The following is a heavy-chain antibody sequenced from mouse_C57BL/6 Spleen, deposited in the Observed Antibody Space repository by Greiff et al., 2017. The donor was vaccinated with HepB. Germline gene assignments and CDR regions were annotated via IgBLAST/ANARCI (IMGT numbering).Heavy chain of an antibody. Sequence: EVKVVESEGGLVQPGSSMKLSCTASGFTFSDYYMAWVRQVPEKCLEWVANINYDGSSTYYMDSLKSRFIISRDNAKNILYLQMSSLKSEDTSTYYCASDRGGVYYGSSWYFDVWGTGTTVTVSS. J-gene: IGHJ1*03. D-gene: IGHD1-1*01. CDR1: GFTFSDYY. V-gene: IGHV5-16*01. CDR2: INYDGSST. CDR3: ASDRGGVYYGSSWYFDV.